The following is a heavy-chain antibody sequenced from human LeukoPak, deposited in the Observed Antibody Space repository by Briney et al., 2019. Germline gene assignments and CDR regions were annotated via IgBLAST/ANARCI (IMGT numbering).Heavy chain of an antibody. D-gene: IGHD2-2*01. Sequence: ASVKVSCKASGYTFTSYDINWVRQATGQGLEWMGWMNPNSGNTGYAQKFQGRVTMTRNTSISTAYMELSSLRSEDTAVYYCARQVVGDIVVVPAAQPHFDQWGQGTLVTVSS. CDR2: MNPNSGNT. CDR1: GYTFTSYD. V-gene: IGHV1-8*01. J-gene: IGHJ4*02. CDR3: ARQVVGDIVVVPAAQPHFDQ.